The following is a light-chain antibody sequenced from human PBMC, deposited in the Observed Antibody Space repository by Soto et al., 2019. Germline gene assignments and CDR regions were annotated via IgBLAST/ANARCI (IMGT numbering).Light chain of an antibody. CDR1: SSNIGAGYD. V-gene: IGLV1-40*01. CDR2: GNS. Sequence: QSVLTQPPSVSGAPGQRVTISCTGSSSNIGAGYDVHWYQQLPGTAPKLLIYGNSNRPSGVPDRFSGSKSGTSASLAITGLQAEDEADYYCAAWDDRLSGLVFGRGTKVTVL. J-gene: IGLJ2*01. CDR3: AAWDDRLSGLV.